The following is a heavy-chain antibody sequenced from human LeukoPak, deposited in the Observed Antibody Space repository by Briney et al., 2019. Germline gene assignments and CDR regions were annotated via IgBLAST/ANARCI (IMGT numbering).Heavy chain of an antibody. Sequence: SETLSLTCTVSGGSISSSSYYWGWIRQPPGKGLEWIGSIYYSGSTYYNPSLKSRVTISVDTSKNQFSLKLSSVTAADTAVYYCARDYGDYYYYYGMDVWGQGTTVTVSS. D-gene: IGHD4-17*01. J-gene: IGHJ6*02. CDR2: IYYSGST. CDR3: ARDYGDYYYYYGMDV. V-gene: IGHV4-39*07. CDR1: GGSISSSSYY.